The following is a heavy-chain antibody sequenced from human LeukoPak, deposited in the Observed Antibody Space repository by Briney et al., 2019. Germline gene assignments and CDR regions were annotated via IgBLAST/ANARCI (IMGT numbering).Heavy chain of an antibody. CDR1: GGTFSSYA. Sequence: ASVKVSCKASGGTFSSYAISWVRQAPGQGLEWMGRIIPILGIANYAQKFQGRVTITADKSTSTAYMELSSLRSEDTAVYYCARDYYYDSNGYYYNDYRGQGTLVTVSS. J-gene: IGHJ4*02. CDR2: IIPILGIA. D-gene: IGHD3-22*01. CDR3: ARDYYYDSNGYYYNDY. V-gene: IGHV1-69*04.